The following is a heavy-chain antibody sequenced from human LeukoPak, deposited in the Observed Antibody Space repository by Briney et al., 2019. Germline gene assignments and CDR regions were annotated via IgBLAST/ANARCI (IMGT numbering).Heavy chain of an antibody. CDR1: GFTFSNFA. Sequence: GRSLRLSCAASGFTFSNFAIHWVRQAPGKGLEWVAVISYDGSNEYYADSVKGRFTISRDNSKNALFLQMSSLRAEDTAMYYCAKSLPTANFHTYYYALDVWGQGTAVTVSS. CDR2: ISYDGSNE. V-gene: IGHV3-30*18. D-gene: IGHD2-2*01. J-gene: IGHJ6*02. CDR3: AKSLPTANFHTYYYALDV.